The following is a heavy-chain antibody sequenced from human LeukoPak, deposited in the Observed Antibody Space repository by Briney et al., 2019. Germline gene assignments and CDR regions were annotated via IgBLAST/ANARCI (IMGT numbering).Heavy chain of an antibody. Sequence: PGGSLRLSCAASGFTFSSYGMHWVRQAPGKGLEWVAVISYDGSNKYYADSVKGRFTISRDNSKNTLYLQMNSLRAEDTAVYYCAKDGLDDKPGAWGQGTLVTVSS. J-gene: IGHJ5*02. CDR3: AKDGLDDKPGA. CDR1: GFTFSSYG. D-gene: IGHD3/OR15-3a*01. CDR2: ISYDGSNK. V-gene: IGHV3-30*18.